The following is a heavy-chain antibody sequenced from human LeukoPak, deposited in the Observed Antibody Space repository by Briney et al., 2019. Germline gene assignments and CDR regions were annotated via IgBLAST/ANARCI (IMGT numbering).Heavy chain of an antibody. J-gene: IGHJ2*01. V-gene: IGHV4-59*01. CDR1: GGSISRYY. CDR3: ARDFYYYDSSGSLWYFDL. Sequence: SETLSLTCTVSGGSISRYYWSWIRQPPGKGLEWIGYIYRSGSTNYNPSLKSRVTISVDTSKNQFSLKLSSVTAADTAVYYCARDFYYYDSSGSLWYFDLWGRGTLVTVSS. CDR2: IYRSGST. D-gene: IGHD3-22*01.